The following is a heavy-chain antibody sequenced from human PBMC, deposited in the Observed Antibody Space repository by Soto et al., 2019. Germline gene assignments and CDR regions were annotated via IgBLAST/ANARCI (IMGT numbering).Heavy chain of an antibody. CDR1: GFTFSSYG. CDR2: ISYDGRNK. V-gene: IGHV3-30*18. J-gene: IGHJ6*02. Sequence: GSLRLSCAASGFTFSSYGMHWVRQAPGKGLEWVAVISYDGRNKHYADAVKGRFTISRDNSKNTLYLQMSSLRAEDTAVYYCVKDGSSGWPYFYDMDVWGQGTTVTVSS. CDR3: VKDGSSGWPYFYDMDV. D-gene: IGHD6-19*01.